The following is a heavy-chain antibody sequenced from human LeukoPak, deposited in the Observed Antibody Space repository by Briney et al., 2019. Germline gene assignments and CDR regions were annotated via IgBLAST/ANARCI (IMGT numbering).Heavy chain of an antibody. D-gene: IGHD6-19*01. CDR2: IDGGGST. CDR1: GFTFSHFA. V-gene: IGHV3-23*01. Sequence: GGSLRLSCSASGFTFSHFAMNWVRQAPGMGLEWVSTIDGGGSTYYADSVKGRFTISRDNSKNTLYLQMNSLRADDTAVYYCAKKDRIAVAGSLDYWGQGTLVTVSS. J-gene: IGHJ4*02. CDR3: AKKDRIAVAGSLDY.